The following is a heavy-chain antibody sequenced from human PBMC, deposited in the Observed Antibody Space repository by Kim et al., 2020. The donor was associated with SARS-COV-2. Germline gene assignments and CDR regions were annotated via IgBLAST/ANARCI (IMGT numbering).Heavy chain of an antibody. Sequence: GGSLRLSCAASGFTFTNAWMTWVRQAPGKGLEWVGRIKSRIDGGTTDYAAPVKGRFAISRDDSKNTLYLQMNSLKSEDTAMYYCTTVGGYYDSAGCYPVDYWGQGTLVAVSS. CDR1: GFTFTNAW. D-gene: IGHD3-22*01. J-gene: IGHJ4*02. CDR2: IKSRIDGGTT. V-gene: IGHV3-15*01. CDR3: TTVGGYYDSAGCYPVDY.